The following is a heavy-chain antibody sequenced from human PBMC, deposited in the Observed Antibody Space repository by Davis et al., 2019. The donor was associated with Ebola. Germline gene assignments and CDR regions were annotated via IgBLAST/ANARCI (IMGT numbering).Heavy chain of an antibody. CDR3: AKDPITGTSLFDY. D-gene: IGHD1-7*01. V-gene: IGHV3-23*01. CDR2: ISGSGGST. J-gene: IGHJ4*02. Sequence: GESLKISCAASGFTFSSYAMSWVRQAPGKGLEWVSAISGSGGSTYYADSVKGRFTISRDNSKNTLYLQMNSLRAEDTAVYYCAKDPITGTSLFDYWGQGTLVTVSS. CDR1: GFTFSSYA.